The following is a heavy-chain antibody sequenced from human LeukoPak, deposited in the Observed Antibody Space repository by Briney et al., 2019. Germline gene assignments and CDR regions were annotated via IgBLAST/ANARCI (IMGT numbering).Heavy chain of an antibody. V-gene: IGHV1-18*01. CDR1: GYTFTSYG. J-gene: IGHJ4*02. CDR3: ARGNRLWFGESFDY. Sequence: ASEKVSCKASGYTFTSYGISWVRQGPGQGLEWMGGISAYNGNTNYAQKLQGRVTMTTDTSTSTAYMELRSLRSDDTAVYYCARGNRLWFGESFDYWGQGTLVTVSS. D-gene: IGHD3-10*01. CDR2: ISAYNGNT.